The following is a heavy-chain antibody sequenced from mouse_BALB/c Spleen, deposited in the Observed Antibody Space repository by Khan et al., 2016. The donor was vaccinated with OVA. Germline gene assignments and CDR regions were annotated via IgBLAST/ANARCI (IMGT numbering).Heavy chain of an antibody. J-gene: IGHJ3*01. D-gene: IGHD2-14*01. CDR2: INPSNYYT. CDR1: GYTFTSYT. V-gene: IGHV1-4*01. Sequence: VQLQESGAELARPGASVKMSCKASGYTFTSYTMHWVRQRPGQAPEWVGHINPSNYYTNYNQNFKDKATLIVDKSSSTAYMQLSSLTSEDSAVYSCVREGAYQRSDGWFAYWGQGTLVTVSA. CDR3: VREGAYQRSDGWFAY.